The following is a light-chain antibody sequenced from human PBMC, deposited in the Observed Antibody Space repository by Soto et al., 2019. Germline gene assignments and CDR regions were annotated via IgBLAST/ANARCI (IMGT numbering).Light chain of an antibody. CDR3: QQYYSTPLT. Sequence: DIVMTQSPDSLAVSLGERATINCKSSQSVLYSSNNKNYLTWYQQKPGQPPKLLIYWASTRESGVPDXFSGSGSGTDFTLTISSLQAEDVAVYYCQQYYSTPLTFGGGTKVDIK. CDR2: WAS. J-gene: IGKJ4*01. CDR1: QSVLYSSNNKNY. V-gene: IGKV4-1*01.